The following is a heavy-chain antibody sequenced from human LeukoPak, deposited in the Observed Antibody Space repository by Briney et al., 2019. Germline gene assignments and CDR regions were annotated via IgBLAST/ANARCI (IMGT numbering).Heavy chain of an antibody. D-gene: IGHD1-26*01. V-gene: IGHV3-30*04. J-gene: IGHJ4*02. Sequence: PGGSLRLSCAASGFTFSDYAMHWVRQAPGKGLEWVAVIYYDGSNQYYVDSVKGRFTVSRDNAKNTLYLQMDSLRAEDTAVYYCATDRNSGKYYDYWGQGTLVTVSS. CDR1: GFTFSDYA. CDR2: IYYDGSNQ. CDR3: ATDRNSGKYYDY.